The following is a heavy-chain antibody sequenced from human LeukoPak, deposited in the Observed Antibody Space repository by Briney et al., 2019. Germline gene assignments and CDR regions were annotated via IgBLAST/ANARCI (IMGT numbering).Heavy chain of an antibody. J-gene: IGHJ4*02. Sequence: ASVKVSCKTSGYTFTGYYIHWVRQAPGQGPEWMGWINPNSGGTNYAQKFQGRVTMTRDTSISTAYMELSRLRSDDTAVYYCARELNYDSSGYYFDYWAREPWSPSPQ. CDR3: ARELNYDSSGYYFDY. CDR2: INPNSGGT. CDR1: GYTFTGYY. D-gene: IGHD3-22*01. V-gene: IGHV1-2*02.